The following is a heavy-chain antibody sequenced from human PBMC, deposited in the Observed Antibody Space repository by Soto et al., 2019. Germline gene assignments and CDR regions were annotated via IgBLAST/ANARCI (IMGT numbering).Heavy chain of an antibody. CDR1: GGSISSGDYY. V-gene: IGHV4-30-4*01. CDR2: IYYSGST. J-gene: IGHJ5*02. CDR3: ARGLRGSGSYYRGGYNWFDP. Sequence: SETLSLTCTVSGGSISSGDYYWSWIRHPPGKGLEWIGYIYYSGSTYYNPSLKSRVTISVDTSKNQFSLKLSSVTAADTAVYYCARGLRGSGSYYRGGYNWFDPWGQGTLVTVSS. D-gene: IGHD3-10*01.